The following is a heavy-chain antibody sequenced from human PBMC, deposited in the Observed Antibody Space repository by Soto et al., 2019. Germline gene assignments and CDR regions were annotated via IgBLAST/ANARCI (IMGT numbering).Heavy chain of an antibody. J-gene: IGHJ4*02. V-gene: IGHV1-2*02. CDR3: ARDGTFYTSGWHMCHFDY. D-gene: IGHD6-19*01. CDR1: GYTFTGYS. Sequence: QVQLVQSGAEVKKPGASVKVSCKASGYTFTGYSIHWVRQVPGHGLEWVGWINPNNGATETAQTFQGRVTMSRDTSTSTAYMEVSSLRSDDTAVYFCARDGTFYTSGWHMCHFDYWGQGTLVTVSS. CDR2: INPNNGAT.